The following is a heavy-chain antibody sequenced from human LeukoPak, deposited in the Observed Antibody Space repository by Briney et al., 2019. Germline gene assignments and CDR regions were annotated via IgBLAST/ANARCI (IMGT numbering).Heavy chain of an antibody. CDR3: ARTLSESYYYYGTDV. V-gene: IGHV4-59*01. CDR1: DASISGYY. D-gene: IGHD6-19*01. J-gene: IGHJ6*02. CDR2: IHFSGST. Sequence: SETLSLTCTVSDASISGYYWSWIRQPPGKGLEWIGSIHFSGSTNYNPSLRSRVTISVDTSKNQLSLKLGSVTAADTAVYYCARTLSESYYYYGTDVWGQGTTVTVSS.